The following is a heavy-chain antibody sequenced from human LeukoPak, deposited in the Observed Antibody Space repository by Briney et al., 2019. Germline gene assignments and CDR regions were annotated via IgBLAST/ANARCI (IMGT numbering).Heavy chain of an antibody. CDR2: ISAYNGNT. D-gene: IGHD5-12*01. V-gene: IGHV1-18*01. Sequence: EASVKVSCKASGYTFTSYGISWVRQAPGQGLEWMGWISAYNGNTNYAQKLQGRVTMTTDTSTSTAYMELRSLRSDDTAVYYCARECGYSGYDCLSMDVWGQGTTVTVSS. CDR1: GYTFTSYG. CDR3: ARECGYSGYDCLSMDV. J-gene: IGHJ6*02.